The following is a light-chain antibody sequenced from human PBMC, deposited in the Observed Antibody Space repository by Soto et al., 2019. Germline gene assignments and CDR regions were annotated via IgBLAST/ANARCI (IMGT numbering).Light chain of an antibody. CDR1: TSN. Sequence: QSVLTQTPSVSGAPGQTVTISCTGTTSNVHWYQQLPGTAPKLLIFDNTNRPSGVPDRFSGSKSGTSASLAITGLQAEDEADYYCQFFDSLSGSVVFGGGTKVTVL. J-gene: IGLJ3*02. CDR3: QFFDSLSGSVV. CDR2: DNT. V-gene: IGLV1-40*01.